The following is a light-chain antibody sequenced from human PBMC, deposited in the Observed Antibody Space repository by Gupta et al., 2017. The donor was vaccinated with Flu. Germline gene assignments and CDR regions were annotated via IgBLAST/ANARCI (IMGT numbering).Light chain of an antibody. CDR2: EVD. J-gene: IGLJ3*02. CDR3: GSYTPTSRL. Sequence: QSALTQPASVSGSPGQSITVACAGTSSDVGSYDFVSWYQRHPGKAPKLMIYEVDNRPSGVSDRFSGSKSGNTASLTISGLQAEDEADYYCGSYTPTSRLFGGGTRVTVL. CDR1: SSDVGSYDF. V-gene: IGLV2-14*01.